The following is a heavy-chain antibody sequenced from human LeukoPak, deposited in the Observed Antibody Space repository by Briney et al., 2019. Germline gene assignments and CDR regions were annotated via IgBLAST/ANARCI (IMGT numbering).Heavy chain of an antibody. D-gene: IGHD3-3*01. J-gene: IGHJ3*02. V-gene: IGHV4-34*01. CDR3: ARDGTWRAFDI. CDR1: SGSISGHY. Sequence: SETLSLTCTVSSGSISGHYWGWIRQPPGKGLEWIGEINHSGSTNYNPSLKSRVTISVDTSKNQFSLKLSSVTAADTAVYYCARDGTWRAFDIWGQGTMVTVSS. CDR2: INHSGST.